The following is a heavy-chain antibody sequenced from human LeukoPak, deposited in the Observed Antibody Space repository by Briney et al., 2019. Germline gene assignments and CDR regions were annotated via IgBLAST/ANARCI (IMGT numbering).Heavy chain of an antibody. CDR2: IIPIFGTA. CDR3: ARVSDDAFDI. V-gene: IGHV1-69*05. CDR1: GGTFSSYA. Sequence: SVKVSCKASGGTFSSYAISWVRQAPGQGLEWMGGIIPIFGTANYAQKFQGRVTITTDESTSTVYMELGSLRSEDTAVYYCARVSDDAFDIWGQGTMVTVSS. J-gene: IGHJ3*02.